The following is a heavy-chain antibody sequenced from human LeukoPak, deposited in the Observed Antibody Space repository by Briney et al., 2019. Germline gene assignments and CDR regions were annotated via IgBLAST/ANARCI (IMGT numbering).Heavy chain of an antibody. D-gene: IGHD3-22*01. Sequence: SVKVSCKASGGTFSSYAISWVRQAPGQGLERMGGIIPIFGTANYAQKFQGRVTITTDESTSTAYMELSSLRAEDTAVYYCARGVANYYDNSGYQNWGQGTLVTVSS. CDR1: GGTFSSYA. CDR2: IIPIFGTA. J-gene: IGHJ4*02. CDR3: ARGVANYYDNSGYQN. V-gene: IGHV1-69*05.